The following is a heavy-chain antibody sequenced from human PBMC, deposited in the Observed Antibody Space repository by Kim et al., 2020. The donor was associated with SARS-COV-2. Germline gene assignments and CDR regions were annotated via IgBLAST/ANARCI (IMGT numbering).Heavy chain of an antibody. Sequence: GGSLRLSCAASGFTFSSYSMNWVRQAPGKGLEWVSSISSSSSYIYYADSVKGRFTISRDNAKNSLYLQMNSLRAEDTAVYYCARAVADSYCFDYWGQGTLVTVSS. J-gene: IGHJ4*02. CDR1: GFTFSSYS. D-gene: IGHD6-19*01. V-gene: IGHV3-21*01. CDR3: ARAVADSYCFDY. CDR2: ISSSSSYI.